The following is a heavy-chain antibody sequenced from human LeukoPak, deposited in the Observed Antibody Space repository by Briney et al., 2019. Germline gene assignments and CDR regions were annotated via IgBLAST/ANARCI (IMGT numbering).Heavy chain of an antibody. J-gene: IGHJ4*02. D-gene: IGHD2-21*02. Sequence: GSLRLSCAASGFTFSTYVLHWVRRTPDKGLEWVAVISEDGRNKYHADSVTGRFTISRDNSKNTLYLQVNSLRAEDTAVYYCVRDRVNRASCGGDCYSAVFDYWGQGTLVTVSS. CDR3: VRDRVNRASCGGDCYSAVFDY. CDR1: GFTFSTYV. V-gene: IGHV3-30*04. CDR2: ISEDGRNK.